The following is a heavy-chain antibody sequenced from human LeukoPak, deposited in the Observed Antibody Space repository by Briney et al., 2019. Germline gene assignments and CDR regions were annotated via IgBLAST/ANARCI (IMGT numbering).Heavy chain of an antibody. D-gene: IGHD3-10*01. CDR2: ISNSGNTI. CDR3: ARAYYGRTTYTAYHFDD. Sequence: NPGGSLRLSCAASGFTFGDYYMSWIRQAPGKGLEWVSYISNSGNTIKEADSVKGRFTISRDNAKNSLYLQMNSLRAEDMAVYYCARAYYGRTTYTAYHFDDWGQGTLVTVSS. CDR1: GFTFGDYY. J-gene: IGHJ4*02. V-gene: IGHV3-11*01.